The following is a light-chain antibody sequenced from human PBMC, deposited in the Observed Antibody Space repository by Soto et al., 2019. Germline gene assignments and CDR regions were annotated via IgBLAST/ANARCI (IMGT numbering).Light chain of an antibody. J-gene: IGLJ3*02. V-gene: IGLV2-14*01. CDR2: EVS. CDR1: SSDVGGYNY. CDR3: SSSTSITTWV. Sequence: QSVLTQPASVSGSPGQSITISCTGTSSDVGGYNYVSWYQQHPGKAPKLMIYEVSNRPSGVSNRFSGSKSGNTASLTISGLQAEDEADYYCSSSTSITTWVFGGGTKLTVL.